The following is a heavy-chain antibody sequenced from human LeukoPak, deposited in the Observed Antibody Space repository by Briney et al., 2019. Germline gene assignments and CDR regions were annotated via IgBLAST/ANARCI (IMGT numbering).Heavy chain of an antibody. J-gene: IGHJ6*03. CDR3: ARVSFFRWASTRPSYYYYYMDV. D-gene: IGHD2-15*01. Sequence: PSETLSLTCTVSGGSISSGSYYWSWIRQPAGKGLEWIGRIYTSGSTNYNPSLKSRVTISVDTSKNQFSLRLSSVTAADTAIYYCARVSFFRWASTRPSYYYYYMDVWGKGTTVTISS. CDR1: GGSISSGSYY. V-gene: IGHV4-61*02. CDR2: IYTSGST.